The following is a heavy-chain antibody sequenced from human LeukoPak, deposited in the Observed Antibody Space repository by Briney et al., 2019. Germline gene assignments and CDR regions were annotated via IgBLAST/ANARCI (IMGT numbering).Heavy chain of an antibody. Sequence: SVKVSCKASGVTFSSYAISWVRQAPGQGLEWMGRIIPILGIANYAQKFQGRVTITADKSTSTAYMELSSLRSEDTAVYYCARETYSSSTPRKNWFDPWGQGTLVTVSS. CDR1: GVTFSSYA. D-gene: IGHD6-6*01. V-gene: IGHV1-69*04. CDR3: ARETYSSSTPRKNWFDP. J-gene: IGHJ5*02. CDR2: IIPILGIA.